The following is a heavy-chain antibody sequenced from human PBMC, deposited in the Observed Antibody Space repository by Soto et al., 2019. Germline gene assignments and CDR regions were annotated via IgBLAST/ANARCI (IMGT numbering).Heavy chain of an antibody. CDR1: GYTFTGYY. V-gene: IGHV1-2*02. Sequence: ASVKVSCKASGYTFTGYYMHWVRQAPGQGLEWMGWIDPNSGGTNYAQKFQGRVTMTRDTSISTAYMELSRLRSDDTAVYYCGTMSGYYYYGMDVWGQGTTVTVSS. D-gene: IGHD3-3*01. J-gene: IGHJ6*02. CDR2: IDPNSGGT. CDR3: GTMSGYYYYGMDV.